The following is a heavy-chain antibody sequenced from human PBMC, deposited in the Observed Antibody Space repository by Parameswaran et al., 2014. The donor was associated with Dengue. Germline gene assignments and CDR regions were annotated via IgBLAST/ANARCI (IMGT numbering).Heavy chain of an antibody. CDR3: ARDQFGGYGTLGY. J-gene: IGHJ4*02. D-gene: IGHD1-14*01. CDR2: ISSGGVTI. V-gene: IGHV3-48*02. Sequence: VRQAPGKGLEWVAYISSGGVTIHYADSVKGRFTISRDNAKNSLYLQMNSLRDEDTAVYYCARDQFGGYGTLGYWGQGTLVTVSS.